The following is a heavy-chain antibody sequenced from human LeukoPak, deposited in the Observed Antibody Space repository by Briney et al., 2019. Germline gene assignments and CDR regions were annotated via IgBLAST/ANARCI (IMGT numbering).Heavy chain of an antibody. CDR2: ISSTSSPI. Sequence: GGSLRLSCAASGFTFSSYGMHWVRQAPGKGLEWVSYISSTSSPIYYADSVKGRFTISRDNAKNSLYLQMNSLRDEDTAVYYCARDPGVIPSIWGQGTLVTVSS. CDR1: GFTFSSYG. V-gene: IGHV3-48*02. D-gene: IGHD3-10*01. J-gene: IGHJ4*02. CDR3: ARDPGVIPSI.